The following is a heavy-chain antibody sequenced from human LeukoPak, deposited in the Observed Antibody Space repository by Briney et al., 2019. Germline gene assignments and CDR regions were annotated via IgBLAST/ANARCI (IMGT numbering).Heavy chain of an antibody. V-gene: IGHV3-23*01. Sequence: GGSLRLSCAASGFTFSSYAMSWVRQAPGKGLNGVSAFIGSGGRTYYAESVKGRFTISRDNSKNTLYLQMNSLRAEDTAVYYCAKEVVLLWFGELSYYFDYWGQGTLVTVSS. J-gene: IGHJ4*02. CDR3: AKEVVLLWFGELSYYFDY. CDR1: GFTFSSYA. D-gene: IGHD3-10*01. CDR2: FIGSGGRT.